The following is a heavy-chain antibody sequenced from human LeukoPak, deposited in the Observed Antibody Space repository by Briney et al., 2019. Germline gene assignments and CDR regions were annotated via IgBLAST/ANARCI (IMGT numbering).Heavy chain of an antibody. CDR2: IKVDGSEK. CDR3: TRDRGWQSFDY. D-gene: IGHD3-10*01. Sequence: PGGSLRLSCAASGFTFSTYWMTWVRQAPGKGLERVANIKVDGSEKYYVDSVKGRFTISRDNAKNSLYLQMNSLRVKDTAVYYCTRDRGWQSFDYWGQGTLVTVSS. V-gene: IGHV3-7*01. CDR1: GFTFSTYW. J-gene: IGHJ4*02.